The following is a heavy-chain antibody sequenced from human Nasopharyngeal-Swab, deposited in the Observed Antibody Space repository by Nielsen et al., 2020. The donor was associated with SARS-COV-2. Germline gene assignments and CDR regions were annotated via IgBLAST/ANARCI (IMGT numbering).Heavy chain of an antibody. J-gene: IGHJ3*02. Sequence: GGSLRLSCAASGFTFSSYSMNCVRPAPGKGLEWVSSINSSSSYIYYADSVKGRFTISRDNAKNSLYLQMNSLRAEDTAVYYCATASMVRGMRAFDIWGQGTMVTVSS. V-gene: IGHV3-21*01. CDR3: ATASMVRGMRAFDI. CDR1: GFTFSSYS. D-gene: IGHD3-10*01. CDR2: INSSSSYI.